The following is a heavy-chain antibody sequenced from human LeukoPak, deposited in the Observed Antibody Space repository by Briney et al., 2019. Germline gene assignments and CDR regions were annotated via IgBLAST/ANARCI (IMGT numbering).Heavy chain of an antibody. CDR2: IKQDGSEK. V-gene: IGHV3-7*01. D-gene: IGHD5-12*01. Sequence: PGGSLRLSCAASGFTFSSFWMNWLRQAPGKGLEWVANIKQDGSEKYYADSVKGRFTISRDSAKNSLFLQMNSLRAEDTAVYYCAREGDISVITYAYWGQGTLVTVSS. CDR3: AREGDISVITYAY. J-gene: IGHJ4*02. CDR1: GFTFSSFW.